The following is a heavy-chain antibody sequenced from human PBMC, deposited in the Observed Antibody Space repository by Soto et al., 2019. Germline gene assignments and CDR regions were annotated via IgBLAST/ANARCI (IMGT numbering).Heavy chain of an antibody. CDR3: ARHSYYYGSTYGCWLDP. CDR2: IYYSGST. Sequence: SETLSLTCTVSGGSISSGGYYWGWIRQPPGKGLEWIGSIYYSGSTYYNPSLKSRVTISVDTSKNQFSLKLSSVTAADTAVYYCARHSYYYGSTYGCWLDPWGQGTLVTVSS. J-gene: IGHJ5*02. CDR1: GGSISSGGYY. D-gene: IGHD3-10*01. V-gene: IGHV4-39*01.